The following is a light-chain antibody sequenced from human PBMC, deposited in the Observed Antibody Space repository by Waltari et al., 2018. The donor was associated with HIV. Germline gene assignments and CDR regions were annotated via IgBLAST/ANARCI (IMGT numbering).Light chain of an antibody. J-gene: IGLJ2*01. CDR1: GAEIGAYNY. CDR2: DCT. CDR3: SSYTTFNTVI. V-gene: IGLV2-14*03. Sequence: QSALTQPASVSGSPGQSITISCAGTGAEIGAYNYVAWYQKLPDSVPKLIIYDCTRRPSGISDRFSASKSGNAASLTISGLQAEDEGDYYCSSYTTFNTVIFGGGTKLTVL.